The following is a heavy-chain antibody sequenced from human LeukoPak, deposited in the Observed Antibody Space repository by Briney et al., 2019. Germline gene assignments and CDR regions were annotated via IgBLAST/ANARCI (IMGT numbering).Heavy chain of an antibody. J-gene: IGHJ4*02. CDR2: IRGDGYDS. CDR3: ASDRVLGSGSLDN. Sequence: GGSLRLSCTASGFSFSDFWMHWVRQAPGKGLVWVSRIRGDGYDSNYADSVKGRSTISRDNAQNTLYLLMNSLRVEDTAVYYCASDRVLGSGSLDNWGQGTLVTVSS. D-gene: IGHD3-10*01. V-gene: IGHV3-74*01. CDR1: GFSFSDFW.